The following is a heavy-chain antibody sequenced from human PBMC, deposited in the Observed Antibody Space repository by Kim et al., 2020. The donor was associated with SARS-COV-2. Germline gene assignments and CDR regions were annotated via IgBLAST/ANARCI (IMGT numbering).Heavy chain of an antibody. CDR3: ARVSGPLYYYGSGSYRAGIDY. Sequence: ASVKVSCKASGYTFTSYGISWVRQAPGQGLEWMGWISAYNGNTNYAQKLQGRVTMTTDTSTSTAYMELRSLRSDDTAVYYCARVSGPLYYYGSGSYRAGIDYWGQGTLVTVSS. J-gene: IGHJ4*02. V-gene: IGHV1-18*04. CDR1: GYTFTSYG. CDR2: ISAYNGNT. D-gene: IGHD3-10*01.